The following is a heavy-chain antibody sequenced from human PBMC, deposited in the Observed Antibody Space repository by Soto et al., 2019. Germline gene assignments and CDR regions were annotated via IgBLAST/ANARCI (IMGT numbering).Heavy chain of an antibody. J-gene: IGHJ5*02. CDR1: GFTFSTYW. Sequence: EVQVVESGGGLVQPGGSLRLSCAASGFTFSTYWMTWVRQAPGKGLEWVANINIDGSEKYYVDSVKGRFTISRDNAKNSRYVQFNGLSAEDTALYYFARGLISFDPWGPGTMVTVSS. D-gene: IGHD3-16*01. V-gene: IGHV3-7*04. CDR2: INIDGSEK. CDR3: ARGLISFDP.